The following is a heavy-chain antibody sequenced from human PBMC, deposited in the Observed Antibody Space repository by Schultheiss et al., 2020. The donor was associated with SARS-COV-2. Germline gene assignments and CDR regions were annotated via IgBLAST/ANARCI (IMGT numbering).Heavy chain of an antibody. J-gene: IGHJ4*02. V-gene: IGHV4-4*08. CDR1: GGSISSYY. CDR3: ARGDVLRYFDWLLGGYFFDY. Sequence: GSLRLSCTVSGGSISSYYWSWIRQPPGKGLEWIGEIYHSGSTYYNPSLKSRVTLSVDTSKNQFSLRLSSVTAADTAVYYCARGDVLRYFDWLLGGYFFDYWGQGTLVTVSS. CDR2: IYHSGST. D-gene: IGHD3-9*01.